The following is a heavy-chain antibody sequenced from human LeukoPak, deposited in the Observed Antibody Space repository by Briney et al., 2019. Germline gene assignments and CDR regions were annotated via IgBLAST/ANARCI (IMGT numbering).Heavy chain of an antibody. V-gene: IGHV5-51*01. J-gene: IGHJ5*02. CDR3: ARRGNYGDYVP. Sequence: GESLQIPCKGSGYSFTIYWLGWVRQLPGKGLEWMGIIYPGDSDTRYSPSFQGQVTISADKSISTAYLQWSSLKASDTAMYYCARRGNYGDYVPWGQGTLVTVSS. CDR1: GYSFTIYW. D-gene: IGHD4-17*01. CDR2: IYPGDSDT.